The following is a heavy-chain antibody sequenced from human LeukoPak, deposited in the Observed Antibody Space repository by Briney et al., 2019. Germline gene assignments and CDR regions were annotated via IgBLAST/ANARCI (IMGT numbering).Heavy chain of an antibody. CDR3: AQVVSSGYYDLGSYIETRFFDN. CDR1: GGSISSGGYY. CDR2: IYYSGSA. Sequence: PSETLSLTCTVSGGSISSGGYYWSWIRQPPGKGLEWIGTIYYSGSAYYNPSLKSRVTISVDTSKNQFSLKLNSVTAADTAVYYCAQVVSSGYYDLGSYIETRFFDNWGQGTLVTVSS. J-gene: IGHJ4*02. V-gene: IGHV4-39*01. D-gene: IGHD3-22*01.